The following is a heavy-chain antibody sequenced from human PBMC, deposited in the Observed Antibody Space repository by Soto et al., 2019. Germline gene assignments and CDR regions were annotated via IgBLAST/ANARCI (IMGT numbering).Heavy chain of an antibody. CDR2: IYPSGTT. J-gene: IGHJ4*02. Sequence: QVQLQESGPGLVKPSETLSLTCTVSGGSISSYYWSWIRQPPGKGLEWIGYIYPSGTTNNNPSLKSRVTISVDTSKKEFSLKLSFVTAADTAVSYCASGAARGFDYWGQGSLVTVSS. CDR1: GGSISSYY. V-gene: IGHV4-59*01. D-gene: IGHD6-6*01. CDR3: ASGAARGFDY.